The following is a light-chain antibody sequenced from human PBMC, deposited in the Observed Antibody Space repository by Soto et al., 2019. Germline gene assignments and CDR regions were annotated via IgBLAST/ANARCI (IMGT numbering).Light chain of an antibody. CDR1: QDIGGW. Sequence: DIQMTQSPSTLSASVGDRVTITCRASQDIGGWMAWYQQKPGKAPDLLIYQASTLDSGVPSRFSGSGSGTEFTLTINSLQPGDFATYYCQQYNTYPYTFGQGTKLEIK. CDR3: QQYNTYPYT. V-gene: IGKV1-5*03. J-gene: IGKJ2*01. CDR2: QAS.